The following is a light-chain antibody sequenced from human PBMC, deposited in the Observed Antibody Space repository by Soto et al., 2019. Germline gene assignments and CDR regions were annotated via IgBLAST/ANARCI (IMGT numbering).Light chain of an antibody. V-gene: IGKV1-39*01. CDR1: DNIGSN. J-gene: IGKJ4*01. CDR3: QQSYKILT. CDR2: AAS. Sequence: DIQLTQSPASLSASVGDRVTITCRASDNIGSNLNWYQHQTGTAPKLLIYAASSLQGGVPSRFSGSGYGTQFILTISGLQTEDFATYYCQQSYKILTFGGGTWVDI.